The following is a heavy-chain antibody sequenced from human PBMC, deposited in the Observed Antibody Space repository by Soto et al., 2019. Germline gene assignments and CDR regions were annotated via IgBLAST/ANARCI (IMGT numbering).Heavy chain of an antibody. CDR1: GYTFTSYA. J-gene: IGHJ5*02. Sequence: AATVKVSCKASGYTFTSYAMHWVRPAPGQRLEWMGWINAGNGNTKYSQKFQGSVTITRDTSASTAYMELSSLRSEDTAVYYCAIGPNPKQWRWFDPWSQGTLDTVSS. D-gene: IGHD6-19*01. CDR2: INAGNGNT. V-gene: IGHV1-3*01. CDR3: AIGPNPKQWRWFDP.